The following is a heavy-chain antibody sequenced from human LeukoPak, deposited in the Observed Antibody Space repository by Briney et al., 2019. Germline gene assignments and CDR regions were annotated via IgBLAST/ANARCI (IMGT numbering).Heavy chain of an antibody. Sequence: PSETLSLTCTVSGYSISSGYYWGWIRQPPGKGLEWTGSIDHSGSTYYNPSLKSRITISVDTSKNQFSLKLSSVTAADTAVYYCARSRVGTTGGYYYYYMDVWGKGTTVTVSS. V-gene: IGHV4-38-2*02. CDR1: GYSISSGYY. CDR2: IDHSGST. J-gene: IGHJ6*03. CDR3: ARSRVGTTGGYYYYYMDV. D-gene: IGHD1-14*01.